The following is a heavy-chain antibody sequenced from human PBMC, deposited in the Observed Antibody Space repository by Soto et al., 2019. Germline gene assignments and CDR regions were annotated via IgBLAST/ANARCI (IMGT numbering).Heavy chain of an antibody. Sequence: QVQLVESGGGVVQPGRSLRLSCAASGFTFSSYGMHWVRQAPGKGLEWVAVIWYDGSNKYYADSVKGRFTISRDNSKNTLYLQMNSLRAEDTAVYYCASQGNDYTFDYWGQGTLVNVSS. CDR1: GFTFSSYG. CDR2: IWYDGSNK. CDR3: ASQGNDYTFDY. D-gene: IGHD2-2*02. V-gene: IGHV3-33*01. J-gene: IGHJ4*02.